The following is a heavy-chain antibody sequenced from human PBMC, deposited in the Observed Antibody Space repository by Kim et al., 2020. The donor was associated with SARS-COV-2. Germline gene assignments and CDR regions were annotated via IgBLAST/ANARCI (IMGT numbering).Heavy chain of an antibody. J-gene: IGHJ6*02. CDR3: AADRTYYYGSGTQMIVYGMDV. CDR1: GFTFTSSA. D-gene: IGHD3-10*01. Sequence: SVKVSCKASGFTFTSSAVQWVRQARGQRLEWIGWIIVGSGNTNYAQKFQERVTITRDMSTSTAYMELSSLRSEDTAVYYCAADRTYYYGSGTQMIVYGMDVWGQGTTVTVSS. V-gene: IGHV1-58*01. CDR2: IIVGSGNT.